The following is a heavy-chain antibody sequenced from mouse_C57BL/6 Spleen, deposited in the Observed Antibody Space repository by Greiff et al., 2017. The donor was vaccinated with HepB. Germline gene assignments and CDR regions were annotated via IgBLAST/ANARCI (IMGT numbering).Heavy chain of an antibody. V-gene: IGHV1-15*01. CDR3: TNNNGSSDAMDY. CDR1: GYTFTDYE. J-gene: IGHJ4*01. D-gene: IGHD1-1*01. Sequence: QVQLQQSGAELVRPGASVTLSCKASGYTFTDYEMHWVKQTPVHGLEWIGAIDPETGGTAYNQKFKGKAILTADKSSSTAYMELRSLTSEDSAVYYSTNNNGSSDAMDYWGQGTSGTVSS. CDR2: IDPETGGT.